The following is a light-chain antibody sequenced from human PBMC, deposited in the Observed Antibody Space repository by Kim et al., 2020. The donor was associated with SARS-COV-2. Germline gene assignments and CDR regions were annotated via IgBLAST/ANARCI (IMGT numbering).Light chain of an antibody. Sequence: VSTGQTASITCSGDKVGDKYACWYQQKPGQSPVLVIYQDSKRPSGIPERFSGSNSGNTATLTISGTQAMDEADYYCQAWDSSTAVFGGGTQLTV. CDR3: QAWDSSTAV. V-gene: IGLV3-1*01. J-gene: IGLJ2*01. CDR2: QDS. CDR1: KVGDKY.